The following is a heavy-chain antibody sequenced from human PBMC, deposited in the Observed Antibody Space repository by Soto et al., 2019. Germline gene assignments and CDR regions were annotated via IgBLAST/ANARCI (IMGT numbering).Heavy chain of an antibody. Sequence: PSETLSLTCAVYGGSISSGDYYWSWIRQPPGKGLEWIGYIYYSGSTYYNPSLKSRVTISADTSKNQFSLKLSSVTAADTAVYYCAREVEESGWYDYWGQGTLVTVSS. CDR2: IYYSGST. CDR3: AREVEESGWYDY. CDR1: GGSISSGDYY. J-gene: IGHJ4*02. V-gene: IGHV4-30-4*01. D-gene: IGHD6-19*01.